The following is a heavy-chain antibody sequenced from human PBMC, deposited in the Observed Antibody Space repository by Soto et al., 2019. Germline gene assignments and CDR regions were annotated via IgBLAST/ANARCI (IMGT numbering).Heavy chain of an antibody. V-gene: IGHV3-64*01. Sequence: EVQLAESGGGLAQPGGSLRLSCAASGFTLSGYAMDWVRQAPGKGLEYVSGISSNGVGTYYANSVQGRFSISRDNSKNTVYLQMGSLRPEDLAVYYCAGRARPDFYYMDVWGKGTTVTVS. D-gene: IGHD6-6*01. J-gene: IGHJ6*03. CDR1: GFTLSGYA. CDR2: ISSNGVGT. CDR3: AGRARPDFYYMDV.